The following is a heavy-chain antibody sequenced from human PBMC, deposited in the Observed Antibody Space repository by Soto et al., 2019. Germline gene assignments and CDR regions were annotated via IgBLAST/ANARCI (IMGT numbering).Heavy chain of an antibody. CDR3: ARHSTGYYYSWFDP. CDR1: GGSISSSSYY. Sequence: SETLSLTCTVSGGSISSSSYYWGWIRQPPGKGLEWIGSIYYSGYTYYNPSLKSRITISVDTSKNQFSLKLSSVTAADTAVYYCARHSTGYYYSWFDPWGQGTLVTVSS. J-gene: IGHJ5*02. CDR2: IYYSGYT. V-gene: IGHV4-39*01. D-gene: IGHD3-22*01.